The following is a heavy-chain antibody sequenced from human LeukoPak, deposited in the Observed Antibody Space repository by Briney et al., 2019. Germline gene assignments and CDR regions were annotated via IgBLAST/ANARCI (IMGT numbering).Heavy chain of an antibody. CDR2: SNPNSGGT. D-gene: IGHD3-22*01. CDR1: GYTFTGYY. J-gene: IGHJ3*02. Sequence: ASVKVSCKASGYTFTGYYMHWVRQAPGQGLEWMGRSNPNSGGTNYAQKFQGRVTMIRDTSISTAYMELSRLRSDDTAVYYCARDVKLYYYDSSGYYNDAFDIWGQGTMVTVSS. V-gene: IGHV1-2*06. CDR3: ARDVKLYYYDSSGYYNDAFDI.